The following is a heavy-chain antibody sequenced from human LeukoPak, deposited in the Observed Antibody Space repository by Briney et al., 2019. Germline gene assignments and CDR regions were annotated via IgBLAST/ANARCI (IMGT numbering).Heavy chain of an antibody. V-gene: IGHV1-2*02. CDR2: INPNSGGT. Sequence: RRASVKVSCTASGYTFTGYYIHWVRQAPGQGLEWMGWINPNSGGTNYAQEFQGRVTMTRDTSMSTAYMELSGLRSDDTAVYYCSRDSGYCSGGSCWYFDFWGQGTLVTVSA. CDR1: GYTFTGYY. J-gene: IGHJ4*02. D-gene: IGHD2-15*01. CDR3: SRDSGYCSGGSCWYFDF.